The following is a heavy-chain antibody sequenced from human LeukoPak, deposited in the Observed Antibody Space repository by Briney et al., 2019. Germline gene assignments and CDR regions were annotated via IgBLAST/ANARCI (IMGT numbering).Heavy chain of an antibody. J-gene: IGHJ4*02. D-gene: IGHD1-26*01. CDR2: ISFDGRHQ. Sequence: GGSLRLSCAASGFTFRHYAMHWVRQAPGKGLEWVAVISFDGRHQYSADSVKGRLTISRDNSRHTLYLQMNSLRPEDTAIYYCARARNGTLKYWGQGTLVTVSS. CDR3: ARARNGTLKY. V-gene: IGHV3-30*01. CDR1: GFTFRHYA.